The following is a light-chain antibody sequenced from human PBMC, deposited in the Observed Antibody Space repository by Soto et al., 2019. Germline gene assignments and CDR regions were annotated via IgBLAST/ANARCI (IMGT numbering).Light chain of an antibody. CDR1: QIVSSSY. Sequence: EIVLTQSPGTLSLSPGERATLSCRASQIVSSSYLAWYQQKPGQAPRLLIYGASSRATCIPDRFSGSGSGTDFTLTISRLEPEDFAVYYCQQYGSSPTFGQGTKV. V-gene: IGKV3-20*01. CDR2: GAS. J-gene: IGKJ1*01. CDR3: QQYGSSPT.